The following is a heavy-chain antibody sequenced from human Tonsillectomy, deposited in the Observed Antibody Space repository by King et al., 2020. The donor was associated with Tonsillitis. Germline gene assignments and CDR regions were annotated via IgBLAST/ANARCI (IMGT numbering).Heavy chain of an antibody. CDR2: INPNSGDT. CDR3: ARGDYDLLTGYYLPYHFDY. J-gene: IGHJ4*02. Sequence: QLVQSGAEVKKPGASVRVSCKASGYTFNGYYIHWVRQAPGQGLEWMGWINPNSGDTNHAQRFQGRVAMTRDTSISTAYLELTRLRSDDTAVYYCARGDYDLLTGYYLPYHFDYWGQGTLVTASS. CDR1: GYTFNGYY. V-gene: IGHV1-2*02. D-gene: IGHD3-9*01.